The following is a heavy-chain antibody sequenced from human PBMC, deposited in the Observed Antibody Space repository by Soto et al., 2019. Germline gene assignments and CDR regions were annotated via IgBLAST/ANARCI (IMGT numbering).Heavy chain of an antibody. CDR3: ARGRGRYSSGWSWFDP. CDR1: VGTSRSPDW. V-gene: IGHV4-4*02. J-gene: IGHJ5*02. D-gene: IGHD6-19*01. CDR2: IFQSGST. Sequence: PSETLSLTCFASVGTSRSPDWWTWVRQPPGKGLEWIGEIFQSGSTNYTPSLESRVTISVDKSKNQFSLTLTSVTAADTAVYFCARGRGRYSSGWSWFDPWGQGILVTVSS.